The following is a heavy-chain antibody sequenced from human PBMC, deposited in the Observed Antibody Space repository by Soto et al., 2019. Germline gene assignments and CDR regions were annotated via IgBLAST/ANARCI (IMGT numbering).Heavy chain of an antibody. D-gene: IGHD6-13*01. V-gene: IGHV3-49*03. CDR3: TRKVVGIAAAGNYYYYYMDV. CDR1: GFTFGDYA. CDR2: IRSKAYGGTT. J-gene: IGHJ6*03. Sequence: GGSLRLSCTASGFTFGDYAMSWFRQAPGKGLEWVGFIRSKAYGGTTEYAASVKGRFTISRDDSKSIAYLQMNSLKTEDTAVYYCTRKVVGIAAAGNYYYYYMDVWGKGTTVTVSS.